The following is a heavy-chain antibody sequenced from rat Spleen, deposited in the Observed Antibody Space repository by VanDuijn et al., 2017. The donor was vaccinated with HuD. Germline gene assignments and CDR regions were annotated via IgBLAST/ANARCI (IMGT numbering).Heavy chain of an antibody. J-gene: IGHJ2*01. V-gene: IGHV5-7*01. CDR1: GFTFSDYN. CDR3: ATITFPLLLGY. D-gene: IGHD1-1*01. Sequence: EVQLVESGGGLVQPGRSLKLSCAASGFTFSDYNMAWVRQAPKKGLEWVATIIYDGSSTYYRDSVKGRFTITRDNAKSTLYLKMDSLRSEDTATYYCATITFPLLLGYWGQGVMVTVSS. CDR2: IIYDGSST.